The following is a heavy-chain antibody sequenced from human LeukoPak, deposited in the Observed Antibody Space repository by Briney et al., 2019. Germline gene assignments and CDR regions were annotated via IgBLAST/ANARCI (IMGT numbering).Heavy chain of an antibody. J-gene: IGHJ4*01. CDR2: IYGDGRT. D-gene: IGHD2-8*02. CDR3: ARDRSTATGHCTGDFCYAEVG. Sequence: PGGSLRLSCVVSGFSVSNNYIIWVRQAPGNGLERVSVIYGDGRTSHSASVRGRFTISRDNSKNTLYLQMNFLRADDTAVYYCARDRSTATGHCTGDFCYAEVGRGHGTLVTVSS. CDR1: GFSVSNNY. V-gene: IGHV3-66*01.